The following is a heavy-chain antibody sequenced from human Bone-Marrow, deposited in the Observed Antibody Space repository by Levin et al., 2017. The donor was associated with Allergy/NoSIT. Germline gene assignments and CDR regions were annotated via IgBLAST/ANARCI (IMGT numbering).Heavy chain of an antibody. D-gene: IGHD1-26*01. Sequence: SETLSLTCTVSGGSISSSSYYWGWIRQPPGKGLEWIGSIYYSGSTYYNPSLKSRVTISVDTSKNQFSLKLSSVTAADTAVYYCARHSGSSVEYYFDYWGQGTLVTVSS. V-gene: IGHV4-39*01. CDR1: GGSISSSSYY. CDR2: IYYSGST. CDR3: ARHSGSSVEYYFDY. J-gene: IGHJ4*02.